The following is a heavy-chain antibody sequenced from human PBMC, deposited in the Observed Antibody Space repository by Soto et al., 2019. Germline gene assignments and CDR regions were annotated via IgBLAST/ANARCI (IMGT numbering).Heavy chain of an antibody. D-gene: IGHD1-26*01. Sequence: QVQLAQSGAEVKEPGSSVRVSCKASGGTFDNFIMNWVRQTPGQGLEWMGGIVPMLGTPTYAEKFKGRVTTSATGSTSTMYREATSLRSEDTAIYYCARNGTYSSSLSQYSGMAVWGQGNTVTVSS. CDR2: IVPMLGTP. CDR3: ARNGTYSSSLSQYSGMAV. V-gene: IGHV1-69*01. J-gene: IGHJ6*02. CDR1: GGTFDNFI.